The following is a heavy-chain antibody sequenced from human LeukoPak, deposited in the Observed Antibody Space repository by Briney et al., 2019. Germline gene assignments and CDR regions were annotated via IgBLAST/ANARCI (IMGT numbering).Heavy chain of an antibody. CDR1: GFTFSSYD. Sequence: GGSLRLSCAASGFTFSSYDMHWVRQATGKGLEWVSSISGSGGSTYYADSVRGRFTISRDNSKKTVYLEMHSLRAEDTAVYYCVKNAVGWHPVAVRGDYFENWGQGTLGTVSS. J-gene: IGHJ4*02. D-gene: IGHD6-19*01. CDR2: ISGSGGST. CDR3: VKNAVGWHPVAVRGDYFEN. V-gene: IGHV3-23*01.